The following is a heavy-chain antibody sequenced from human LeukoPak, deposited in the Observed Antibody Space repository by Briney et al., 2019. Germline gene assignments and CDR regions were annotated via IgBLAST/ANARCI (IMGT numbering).Heavy chain of an antibody. D-gene: IGHD1-26*01. CDR1: GGSFSGYY. V-gene: IGHV4-34*01. Sequence: SETLSLTCAVYGGSFSGYYWSWIRQPPGKGLEWIGEINHSGSTNYNPSLKSRVTISVDTSKNQFSLTLSSVTAADTAVYYCARTASGSYGGRDAFDIWGQGTMVTVSS. J-gene: IGHJ3*02. CDR2: INHSGST. CDR3: ARTASGSYGGRDAFDI.